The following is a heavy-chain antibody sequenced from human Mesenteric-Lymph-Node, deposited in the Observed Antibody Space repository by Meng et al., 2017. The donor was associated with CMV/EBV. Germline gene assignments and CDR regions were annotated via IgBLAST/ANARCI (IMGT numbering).Heavy chain of an antibody. D-gene: IGHD2-15*01. Sequence: GESLKTSCAASGFTFSNFRMNWVRQAPGKGPEWVSSISSESGYKTYADSVKGRFTISRDNAKNSVFLQMNSLRAEDTAIYYCAKDVGRRISSCYDFWGQGTVVTVSS. J-gene: IGHJ4*02. V-gene: IGHV3-21*01. CDR1: GFTFSNFR. CDR2: ISSESGYK. CDR3: AKDVGRRISSCYDF.